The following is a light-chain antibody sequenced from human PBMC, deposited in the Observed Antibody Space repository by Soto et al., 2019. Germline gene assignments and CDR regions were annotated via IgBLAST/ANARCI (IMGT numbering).Light chain of an antibody. CDR1: QSVSSN. V-gene: IGKV3-15*01. Sequence: EIGISQSPATQSVSPGERATLSCRASQSVSSNLAWYQQKPGQAPRLLIYGASTRATGIPARFSGSGSGTEFTLTISSLQSEDFAVYYCQQYNNLWTFGQGTKV. CDR3: QQYNNLWT. CDR2: GAS. J-gene: IGKJ1*01.